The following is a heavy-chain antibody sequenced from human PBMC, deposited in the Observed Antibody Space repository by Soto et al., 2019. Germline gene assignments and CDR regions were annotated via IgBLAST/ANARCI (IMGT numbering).Heavy chain of an antibody. D-gene: IGHD2-2*01. CDR1: GGSFSGYY. CDR3: ARAPPGVPAGYYYGMDV. V-gene: IGHV4-34*01. J-gene: IGHJ6*02. CDR2: INHSGST. Sequence: PSETLSLTCAVYGGSFSGYYWSWIRQPPGKGLEWIGEINHSGSTNYNPSLKSRVTISVDTSKNQFSLKLSSVTAADTAVYYCARAPPGVPAGYYYGMDVWGQGTTVTVSS.